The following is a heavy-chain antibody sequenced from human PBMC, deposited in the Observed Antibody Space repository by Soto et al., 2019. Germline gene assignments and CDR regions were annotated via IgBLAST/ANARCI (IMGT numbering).Heavy chain of an antibody. CDR3: VRDLGRYFRSGYMDL. Sequence: EVQLVESGGGLVKPGGSLRLSCTASGFAFNTYSMNWVRQAPGKGLEWVSSINEDSTYIYYADSLRGGITISRDNAKDSLFLQMNSLTPDDTAVYYRVRDLGRYFRSGYMDLWGDGATVTVSS. CDR2: INEDSTYI. J-gene: IGHJ6*03. CDR1: GFAFNTYS. V-gene: IGHV3-21*02. D-gene: IGHD3-9*01.